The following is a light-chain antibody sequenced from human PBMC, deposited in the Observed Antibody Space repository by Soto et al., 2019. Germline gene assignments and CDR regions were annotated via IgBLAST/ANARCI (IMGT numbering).Light chain of an antibody. J-gene: IGLJ2*01. V-gene: IGLV2-14*01. Sequence: QSALTQPASVSGSPGQSITISCTGTSSDVGAYNYVSWYQQHPGKAPKLMIFEVSDRPSGVSNRFSGSKSGNTASLTISGLKAEDEADYYCSSYTSSNTLVFGGGTKLTV. CDR1: SSDVGAYNY. CDR3: SSYTSSNTLV. CDR2: EVS.